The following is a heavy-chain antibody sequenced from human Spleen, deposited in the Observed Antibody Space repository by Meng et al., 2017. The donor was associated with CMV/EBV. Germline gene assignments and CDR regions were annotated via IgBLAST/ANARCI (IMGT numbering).Heavy chain of an antibody. V-gene: IGHV3-23*01. J-gene: IGHJ4*02. CDR1: GFNCANYA. CDR3: ARGVRTIFGLTITYYLDS. CDR2: ITPCVRT. Sequence: GGSLRLSCAASGFNCANYAMTWVRQARGKGLEGVSTITPCVRTHYADPVKGRFTISRVISKDILYLQMHSLRAEDTAVYYCARGVRTIFGLTITYYLDSWGQGTLVTVSS. D-gene: IGHD3-3*01.